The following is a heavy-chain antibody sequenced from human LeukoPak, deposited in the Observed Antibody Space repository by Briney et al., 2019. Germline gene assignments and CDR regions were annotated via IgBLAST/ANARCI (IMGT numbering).Heavy chain of an antibody. CDR3: ARDRYYYDSSGYCIDY. D-gene: IGHD3-22*01. CDR1: GFTFSSYW. Sequence: GGSLRLSCAASGFTFSSYWMSWVRQAPGKGLEWVANIEQDGSEKYYVDSVKGRFTISRDNAKNSLHLQMNSLRAEDTAVYYCARDRYYYDSSGYCIDYWGQGTLVTVSS. V-gene: IGHV3-7*01. CDR2: IEQDGSEK. J-gene: IGHJ4*02.